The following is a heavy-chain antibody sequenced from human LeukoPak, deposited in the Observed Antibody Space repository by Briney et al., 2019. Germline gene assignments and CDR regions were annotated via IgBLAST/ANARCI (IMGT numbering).Heavy chain of an antibody. V-gene: IGHV3-74*01. CDR3: SRDTYGYEDH. CDR1: GFSLSNYW. J-gene: IGHJ4*02. CDR2: INPDGSVT. D-gene: IGHD3-16*01. Sequence: GGSLRLSCLPSGFSLSNYWMHWVRQAPGKGLVWVSRINPDGSVTNHADSVKGRFTISRDNAKNTLYLQTNSLRVEDTAVYYCSRDTYGYEDHWGQGTLVTVSS.